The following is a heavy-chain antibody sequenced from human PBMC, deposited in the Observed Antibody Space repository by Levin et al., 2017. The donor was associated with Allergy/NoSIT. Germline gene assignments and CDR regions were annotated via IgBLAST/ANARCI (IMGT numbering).Heavy chain of an antibody. CDR2: IRSKTYGGTT. V-gene: IGHV3-49*04. CDR1: GFTFGDYS. Sequence: GGSLRLSCTTSGFTFGDYSMSWVRQAPGMGLEWVGIIRSKTYGGTTEYAASVKGRFTISRDDSKVDAYLPMDRLKTEDTAVYYCTRFVHYFDYWGQGTLVTVSS. CDR3: TRFVHYFDY. J-gene: IGHJ4*02.